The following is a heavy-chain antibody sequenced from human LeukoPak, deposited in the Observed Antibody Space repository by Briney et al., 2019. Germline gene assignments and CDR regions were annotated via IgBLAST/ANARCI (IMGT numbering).Heavy chain of an antibody. Sequence: SETLSLTCTVSGGSISSGGYYWSWIRQPPGKGLEWIGYIYHSGSTYYNPSLKSRVTISVDTSKNQFSLKLSSVTAADTAVYYCARGEVATITPAYWGQGTLVTVSS. V-gene: IGHV4-30-2*01. CDR3: ARGEVATITPAY. CDR1: GGSISSGGYY. D-gene: IGHD5-24*01. J-gene: IGHJ4*02. CDR2: IYHSGST.